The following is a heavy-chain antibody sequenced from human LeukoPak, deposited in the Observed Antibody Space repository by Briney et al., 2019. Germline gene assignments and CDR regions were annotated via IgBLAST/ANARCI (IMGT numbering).Heavy chain of an antibody. J-gene: IGHJ4*02. CDR2: IWYDGSNK. Sequence: PGRSLRLSCAASGLTFSSYGMHWVRQAPGKGLEWVAVIWYDGSNKYYADSVKGRFTISRDNSKNTLYLQMNNLRAEDTAVYYCARGQGYSGYDYPLDYWGQGTLVTVSS. V-gene: IGHV3-33*01. D-gene: IGHD5-12*01. CDR1: GLTFSSYG. CDR3: ARGQGYSGYDYPLDY.